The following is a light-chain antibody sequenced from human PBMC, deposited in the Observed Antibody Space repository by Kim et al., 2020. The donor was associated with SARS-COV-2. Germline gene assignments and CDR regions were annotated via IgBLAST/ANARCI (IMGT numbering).Light chain of an antibody. CDR1: QSVLFDSNNMNY. CDR3: QKYYGTPRT. J-gene: IGKJ1*01. CDR2: WAS. V-gene: IGKV4-1*01. Sequence: ATLNCKSSQSVLFDSNNMNYLSWYQQKPGQPPKLLIYWASARKSGVPDRFSVSGSQTDFSLTISGLHAVDVAVYYCQKYYGTPRTFGQGTTMDSK.